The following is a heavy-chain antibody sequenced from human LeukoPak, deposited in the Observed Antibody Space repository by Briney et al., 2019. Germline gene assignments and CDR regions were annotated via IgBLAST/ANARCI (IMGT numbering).Heavy chain of an antibody. CDR1: GFTFRSYA. V-gene: IGHV3-23*01. J-gene: IGHJ5*02. CDR3: AKGKGVVPAAIRGGNWFDP. D-gene: IGHD2-2*01. CDR2: ISGSGGST. Sequence: GGSLRLSCAASGFTFRSYAMSWVRQAPGKGLEWVSAISGSGGSTYYADSVKGRFTISRDNSKNTLYLQMNSLRAEDTAVYYCAKGKGVVPAAIRGGNWFDPWGQGTLVTVSS.